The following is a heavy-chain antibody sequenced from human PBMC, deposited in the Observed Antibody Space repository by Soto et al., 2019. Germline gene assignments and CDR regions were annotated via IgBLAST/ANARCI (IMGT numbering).Heavy chain of an antibody. J-gene: IGHJ6*02. CDR2: IIPILGIA. CDR3: ARDGGSYYDILTGYPTDYYYYGMDV. CDR1: GGTFSSYT. D-gene: IGHD3-9*01. V-gene: IGHV1-69*04. Sequence: GASVKVSCKASGGTFSSYTISWVRQAPGQGLEWMGRIIPILGIANYAQKFQGRVTITADKSTSTAYMELSSLRSEDTAVYYCARDGGSYYDILTGYPTDYYYYGMDVWGQGTTVTVSS.